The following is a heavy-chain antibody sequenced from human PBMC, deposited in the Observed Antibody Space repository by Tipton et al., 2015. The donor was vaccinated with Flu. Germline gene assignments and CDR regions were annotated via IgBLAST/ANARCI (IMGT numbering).Heavy chain of an antibody. V-gene: IGHV4-59*01. D-gene: IGHD3-22*01. J-gene: IGHJ3*02. Sequence: TLSLTCTVSGGSISSYYWSWIRQPPGKGLEWIGYIYYSGSTNYNPSLKSRVTISVDTSKNQFSLKLSSVTAADTAVYYCARDQGDSSGSDACDIWGQGTMVTVSS. CDR2: IYYSGST. CDR1: GGSISSYY. CDR3: ARDQGDSSGSDACDI.